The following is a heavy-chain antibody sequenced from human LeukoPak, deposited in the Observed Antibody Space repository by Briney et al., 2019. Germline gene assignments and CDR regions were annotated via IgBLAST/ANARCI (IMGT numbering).Heavy chain of an antibody. D-gene: IGHD3-22*01. CDR3: ARDSLYYYDSSGYFPRDFQH. Sequence: PSETLSLTCTVSGGSISSYYWSWIRQPPGKGLEWIGYIYYSGSTNYNPSLKSRVTISVDTSKNQFSLKLSSVTAADTAVYYCARDSLYYYDSSGYFPRDFQHWGQGTLVTVSS. J-gene: IGHJ1*01. V-gene: IGHV4-59*01. CDR2: IYYSGST. CDR1: GGSISSYY.